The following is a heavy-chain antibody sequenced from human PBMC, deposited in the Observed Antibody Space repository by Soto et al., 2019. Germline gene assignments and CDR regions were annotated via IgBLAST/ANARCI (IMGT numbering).Heavy chain of an antibody. CDR2: INPSGGST. CDR3: ARQGGWYWFDP. D-gene: IGHD6-19*01. J-gene: IGHJ5*02. V-gene: IGHV1-46*01. CDR1: GYTFTSYY. Sequence: AASVKVSCKASGYTFTSYYMRWVRQAPGQGLEWMGIINPSGGSTSYAQKFQGRVTMTRDTSTSTVYMELSSLRSEDTAVYYCARQGGWYWFDPWGQGTLVTVSS.